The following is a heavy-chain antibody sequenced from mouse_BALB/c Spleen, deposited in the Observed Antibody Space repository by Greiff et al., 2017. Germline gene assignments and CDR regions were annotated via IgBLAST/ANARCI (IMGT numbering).Heavy chain of an antibody. Sequence: QVQLQQSEAELVRPGTSVKVSCKASGYAFTNYLIEWVKQRPGQGLEWIGVINPGSGGTNYNEKFKGKATLTADKSSSTAYMQLSSLTSDDSAVYFCARDGYEGAMDYWGQGTSVTVSS. CDR1: GYAFTNYL. D-gene: IGHD2-2*01. V-gene: IGHV1-54*03. CDR2: INPGSGGT. CDR3: ARDGYEGAMDY. J-gene: IGHJ4*01.